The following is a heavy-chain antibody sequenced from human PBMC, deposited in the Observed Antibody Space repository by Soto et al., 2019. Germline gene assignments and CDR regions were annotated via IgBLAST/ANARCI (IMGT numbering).Heavy chain of an antibody. D-gene: IGHD7-27*01. V-gene: IGHV3-48*01. Sequence: GGSMGISCAASGFTFSSYSMNWVRQAPGKGLEWVSYISSSSSTTYYADSVKGRFTISRDNSKNTLYLQMNSLRAEDTAVYYCARDSARPNWGGYFDYWGQGTLVTVSS. CDR3: ARDSARPNWGGYFDY. CDR1: GFTFSSYS. CDR2: ISSSSSTT. J-gene: IGHJ4*02.